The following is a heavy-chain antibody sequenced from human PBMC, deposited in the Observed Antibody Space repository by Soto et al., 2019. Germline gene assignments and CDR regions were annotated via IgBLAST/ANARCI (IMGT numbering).Heavy chain of an antibody. CDR3: ARDKDVDTAMVRTFDY. D-gene: IGHD5-18*01. CDR2: ISAYNGNT. CDR1: GYTFTSYG. J-gene: IGHJ4*02. V-gene: IGHV1-18*01. Sequence: ASVKVSCKASGYTFTSYGISWVRQAPGQGLEWMGWISAYNGNTNYAQKLQGRVTMTTDTSTSTAYMELRSLRSDDTAVYYCARDKDVDTAMVRTFDYWGQETLVTVSS.